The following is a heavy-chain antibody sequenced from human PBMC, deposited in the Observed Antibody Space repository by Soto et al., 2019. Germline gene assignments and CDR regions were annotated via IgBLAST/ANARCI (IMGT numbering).Heavy chain of an antibody. V-gene: IGHV4-31*03. J-gene: IGHJ4*02. Sequence: PSETLSLTCTVSGGSISSGGYYWSWIRQHPGKGLEWIGYIYYSGSTYYNPSLKSRVTISVDTSKNQFSLKLSSVTAADTAVYYCASSEWRGYSYGLVIDYWGQGTLVTVSS. CDR2: IYYSGST. CDR3: ASSEWRGYSYGLVIDY. CDR1: GGSISSGGYY. D-gene: IGHD5-18*01.